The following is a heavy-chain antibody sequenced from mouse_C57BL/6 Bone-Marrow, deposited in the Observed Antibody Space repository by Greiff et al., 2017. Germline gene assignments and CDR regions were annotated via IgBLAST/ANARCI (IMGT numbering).Heavy chain of an antibody. CDR2: FDPENGDT. CDR1: GFNIKDDY. J-gene: IGHJ4*01. V-gene: IGHV14-4*01. D-gene: IGHD2-3*01. CDR3: TTDGYCDVSYAMDY. Sequence: VQLQQSGAELVRPGASVKLSCTASGFNIKDDYMHWVKQRPEQGLEWIGWFDPENGDTEYASKFQGKATITADPSSNTAYLQLSRLTSKDTAVYYCTTDGYCDVSYAMDYWGQGTSVTVSS.